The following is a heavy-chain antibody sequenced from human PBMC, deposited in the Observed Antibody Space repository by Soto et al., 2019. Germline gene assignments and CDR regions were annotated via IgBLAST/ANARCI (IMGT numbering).Heavy chain of an antibody. D-gene: IGHD2-2*01. Sequence: GASLKISCKGSGYSFTSYWIGWVRQMPGKGLEWMGIIYPGDSDTRYSPSFQGQVTISADKSISTAYLQWSSLKASDTAMYYCATHAAPRYCSSTSCYSNWGQGTLVTVPQ. CDR3: ATHAAPRYCSSTSCYSN. CDR2: IYPGDSDT. J-gene: IGHJ4*02. CDR1: GYSFTSYW. V-gene: IGHV5-51*01.